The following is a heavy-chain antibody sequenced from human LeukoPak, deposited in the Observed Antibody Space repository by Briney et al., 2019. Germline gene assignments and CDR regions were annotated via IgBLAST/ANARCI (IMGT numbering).Heavy chain of an antibody. V-gene: IGHV1-2*02. CDR2: INPNSGGT. Sequence: ASVKVSCKASGYTFTGYFMHWVRQAPGQGLEWMGWINPNSGGTNYAQKFQGRVTLTRDTSISTAYMELSRLRSDDTAVYYCAREGGSGSPMGWFDPWGQGTLVTVSS. CDR3: AREGGSGSPMGWFDP. J-gene: IGHJ5*02. CDR1: GYTFTGYF. D-gene: IGHD3-10*01.